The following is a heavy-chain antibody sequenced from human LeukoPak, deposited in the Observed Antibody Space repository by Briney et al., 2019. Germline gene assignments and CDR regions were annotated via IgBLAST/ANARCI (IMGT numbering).Heavy chain of an antibody. CDR1: GFTFGDYA. V-gene: IGHV3-49*03. Sequence: GGSLRLSCTASGFTFGDYAMSWFRQAPGKGLERVGFIRSKAYGGTTEYAASVKGRFTISRDDSKSIAYLQMNSLKTEDTAVYYCTRAYYDILTGYKRGRSFDIWGQGTMVTVSS. D-gene: IGHD3-9*01. CDR2: IRSKAYGGTT. CDR3: TRAYYDILTGYKRGRSFDI. J-gene: IGHJ3*02.